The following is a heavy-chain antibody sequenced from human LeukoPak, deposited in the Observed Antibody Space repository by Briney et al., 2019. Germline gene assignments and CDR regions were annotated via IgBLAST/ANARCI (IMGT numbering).Heavy chain of an antibody. J-gene: IGHJ4*02. V-gene: IGHV3-7*01. CDR2: IKQDGSEK. Sequence: PGGSLRLSCAASGFTFSSYWMSWVRQAPGKGLKWVANIKQDGSEKYYVDSVKGRFTISRDNAKNSLYLQMNSLRAEDTAVYYCARWGALMVYALYYFDYWGQGTLVTVSS. D-gene: IGHD2-8*01. CDR1: GFTFSSYW. CDR3: ARWGALMVYALYYFDY.